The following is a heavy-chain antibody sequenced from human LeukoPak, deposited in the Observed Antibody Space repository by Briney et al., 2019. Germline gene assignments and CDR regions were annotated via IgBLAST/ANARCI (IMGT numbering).Heavy chain of an antibody. D-gene: IGHD3-22*01. CDR2: IYYSGST. CDR1: GVSISRGGYY. V-gene: IGHV4-31*03. Sequence: SETLSLTCTVSGVSISRGGYYWSCLRQHPGKGLEGIGYIYYSGSTYYNPSLKSRVTISVDTSKNQFSLQLSSVTAADTAVYCCARVESQTYDSSGYTFAYWGQGTLVTVSS. CDR3: ARVESQTYDSSGYTFAY. J-gene: IGHJ4*02.